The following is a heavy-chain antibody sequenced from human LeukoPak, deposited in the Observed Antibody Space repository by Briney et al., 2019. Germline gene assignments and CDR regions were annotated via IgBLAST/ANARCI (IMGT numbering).Heavy chain of an antibody. CDR2: IYYSGST. J-gene: IGHJ2*01. Sequence: PSETLSLTCTVSGGSISSGDYYWSWIRRPPGKGLEWIGYIYYSGSTYYNPSLKSRVTISVDTSKNQFSLKLSSVTAADTAVYYCASLTTNWYFDLWGRGTLVTVSS. D-gene: IGHD4/OR15-4a*01. CDR3: ASLTTNWYFDL. CDR1: GGSISSGDYY. V-gene: IGHV4-30-4*01.